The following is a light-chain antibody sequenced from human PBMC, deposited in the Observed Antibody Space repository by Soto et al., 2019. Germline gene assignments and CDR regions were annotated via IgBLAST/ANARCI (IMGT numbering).Light chain of an antibody. Sequence: QSVLTQPPSVSGSPGQSVTISCTGTSSDVGSYNRVSWYQQPPGTAPKLMIYEVSNRPSGVPDRFAGSKSGNTASLTISGLQAEDEADYYCSSYTSSSTLYVLGTGTKHRP. CDR2: EVS. J-gene: IGLJ1*01. CDR1: SSDVGSYNR. CDR3: SSYTSSSTLYV. V-gene: IGLV2-18*02.